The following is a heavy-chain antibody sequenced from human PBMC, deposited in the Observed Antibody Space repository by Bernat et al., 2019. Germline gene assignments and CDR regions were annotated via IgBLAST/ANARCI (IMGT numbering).Heavy chain of an antibody. J-gene: IGHJ4*02. D-gene: IGHD3-10*01. CDR3: ARSGYYGLGSYPDY. V-gene: IGHV4-34*01. CDR2: INHSGST. Sequence: QVQLQQWGAGLLKPSETLSLTCAVYGGSFSGYYWSWIRQPPGKGLEWIGEINHSGSTNYNPSLKSRVTISVDTSKNQFSLKLSSVTAADTAVYYCARSGYYGLGSYPDYWGQGTLVTVSS. CDR1: GGSFSGYY.